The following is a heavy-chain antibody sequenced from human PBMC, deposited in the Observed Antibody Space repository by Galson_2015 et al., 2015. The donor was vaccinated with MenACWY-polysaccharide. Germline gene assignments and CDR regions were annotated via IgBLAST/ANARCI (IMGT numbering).Heavy chain of an antibody. CDR3: AREGWNV. J-gene: IGHJ4*02. CDR1: GFTFSSYS. CDR2: ISSSSRTI. Sequence: SLRLSCAASGFTFSSYSMNSVRQAPGKGLEWVSYISSSSRTIHYADSLKGRFTISRDNAKNSLYLQMNSLRAEDTAVYYCAREGWNVWGQGTLVTVSS. V-gene: IGHV3-48*01. D-gene: IGHD1-1*01.